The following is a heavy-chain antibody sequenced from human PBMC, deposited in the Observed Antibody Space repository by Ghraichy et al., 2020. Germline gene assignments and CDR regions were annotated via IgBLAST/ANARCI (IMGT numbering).Heavy chain of an antibody. CDR3: ARDNVLRFLEWSDQGDAFDI. V-gene: IGHV3-21*01. J-gene: IGHJ3*02. D-gene: IGHD3-3*01. Sequence: GGSLRLSCAASGFTFSSYSMNWVRQAPGKGLEWVSSISSSSSYIYYADSVKGRFTISRDNAKNSLYLQMNSLRAEDTAVYYCARDNVLRFLEWSDQGDAFDIWGQGTMVTVSS. CDR1: GFTFSSYS. CDR2: ISSSSSYI.